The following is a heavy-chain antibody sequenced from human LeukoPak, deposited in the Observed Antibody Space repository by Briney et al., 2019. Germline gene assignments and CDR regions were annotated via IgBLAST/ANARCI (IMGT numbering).Heavy chain of an antibody. D-gene: IGHD6-19*01. J-gene: IGHJ4*02. V-gene: IGHV3-23*01. CDR2: ISASGGST. CDR3: AKDLGGSGWSVFDY. Sequence: GGSLRLSCAASGFAFSSRAMAWVRQAPGKGLEWVSTISASGGSTYYADSVRGRFTISRDNSKNTLYLQMNSLRAEDTAVYYCAKDLGGSGWSVFDYWGQGTLVTVSS. CDR1: GFAFSSRA.